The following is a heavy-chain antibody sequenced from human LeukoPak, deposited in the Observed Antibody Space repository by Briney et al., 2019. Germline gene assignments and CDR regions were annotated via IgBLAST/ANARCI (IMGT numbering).Heavy chain of an antibody. CDR1: GFTFSSYS. V-gene: IGHV3-21*04. D-gene: IGHD3-16*01. Sequence: GGSLRLSCAASGFTFSSYSMNWVRQAPGKGLEWVSSISSSSSYIYYADSVKGRFTISRDNSNNTLYLQMNSLRAEDTAVYYCAKLGGHPLHNYYVGVWGKGTTVAVSS. J-gene: IGHJ6*03. CDR3: AKLGGHPLHNYYVGV. CDR2: ISSSSSYI.